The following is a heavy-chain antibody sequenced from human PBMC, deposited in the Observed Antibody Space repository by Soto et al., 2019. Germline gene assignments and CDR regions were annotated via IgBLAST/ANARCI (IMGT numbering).Heavy chain of an antibody. V-gene: IGHV3-23*01. J-gene: IGHJ4*02. D-gene: IGHD6-19*01. CDR3: AKARDQQWVRLPFDD. Sequence: EVQLLESGGGLVQPGGSLRLSCVGSGFFFSSYTMTWVRQAPGKGLEWVSSFSATSENTYYADSVRVRFTISRDNSKNTLILQMNRLTAEDTAMYYCAKARDQQWVRLPFDDWGQGILVIVSS. CDR1: GFFFSSYT. CDR2: FSATSENT.